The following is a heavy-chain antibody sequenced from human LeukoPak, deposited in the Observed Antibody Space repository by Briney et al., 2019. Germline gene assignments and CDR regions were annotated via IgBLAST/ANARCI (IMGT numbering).Heavy chain of an antibody. CDR2: IKQDGSEK. J-gene: IGHJ6*03. D-gene: IGHD4-17*01. Sequence: GGSLRLSCAASGFTFSSYWMSWVSQAPGKGLEWVANIKQDGSEKYYVDSVKGRFTISRDNAKNSLYPQMNSLRAEDTAVYYCARDGDYGDYPTHMDVWGKGTTVTVSS. CDR3: ARDGDYGDYPTHMDV. CDR1: GFTFSSYW. V-gene: IGHV3-7*01.